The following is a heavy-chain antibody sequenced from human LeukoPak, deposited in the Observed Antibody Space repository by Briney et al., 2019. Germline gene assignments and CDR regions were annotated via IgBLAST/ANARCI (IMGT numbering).Heavy chain of an antibody. D-gene: IGHD3-10*01. CDR2: ISGSGGST. J-gene: IGHJ4*02. CDR1: GFTFSSYA. Sequence: AGGSLRLSCAASGFTFSSYAMSWVRQAPGKGLEWVSAISGSGGSTYYADSVKGRFTISRDNSKNTLYLQMNSLRAEDTAVYYCAKYGLLQPRVSHSGPYYFDYWGQGTLVTVSS. CDR3: AKYGLLQPRVSHSGPYYFDY. V-gene: IGHV3-23*01.